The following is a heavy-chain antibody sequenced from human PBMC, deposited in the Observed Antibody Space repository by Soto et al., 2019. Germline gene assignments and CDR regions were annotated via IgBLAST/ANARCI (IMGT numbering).Heavy chain of an antibody. Sequence: GGSLSLSCAASGFPFSSYAMIWVRQAPGRRLEWVSIISGSDGGTYYADSVKGRFTISRDNSKNTIYLQMNRLRTEDTAVYFCACIRAACGYWGPGTLVTVSS. D-gene: IGHD2-15*01. V-gene: IGHV3-23*01. CDR2: ISGSDGGT. J-gene: IGHJ4*02. CDR1: GFPFSSYA. CDR3: ACIRAACGY.